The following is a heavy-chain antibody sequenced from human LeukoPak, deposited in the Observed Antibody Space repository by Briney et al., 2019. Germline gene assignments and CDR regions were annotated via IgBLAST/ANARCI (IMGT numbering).Heavy chain of an antibody. J-gene: IGHJ4*02. CDR2: IYSGGET. V-gene: IGHV3-53*01. Sequence: GGSLLLSCAASGFTVSYNYMTWVRQAPGKGLEWVSVIYSGGETYYADSVKGRFTISRDNSKNTLYLQMNSLRAEDTAVYYCARLIGASGKTYWGQGTLVTVSS. CDR3: ARLIGASGKTY. D-gene: IGHD6-13*01. CDR1: GFTVSYNY.